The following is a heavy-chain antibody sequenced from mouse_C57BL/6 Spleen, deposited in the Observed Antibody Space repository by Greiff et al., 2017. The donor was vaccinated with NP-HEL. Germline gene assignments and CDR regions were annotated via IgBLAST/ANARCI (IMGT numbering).Heavy chain of an antibody. CDR3: ARELTGTGLWYFDV. D-gene: IGHD4-1*01. J-gene: IGHJ1*03. Sequence: EVQLVESGPGLVKPSQSLSLTCSVTGYSITSGYYWNWIRQFPGNKLEWMGYISYDGSNNYNPSLKNRISITRDTSKNQFFLKLNSVTTEDTATYYCARELTGTGLWYFDVWGTGTTVTVSS. V-gene: IGHV3-6*01. CDR2: ISYDGSN. CDR1: GYSITSGYY.